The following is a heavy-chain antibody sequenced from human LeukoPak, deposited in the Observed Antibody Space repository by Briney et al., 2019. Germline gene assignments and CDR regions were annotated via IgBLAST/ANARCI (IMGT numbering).Heavy chain of an antibody. V-gene: IGHV3-30*18. J-gene: IGHJ6*02. D-gene: IGHD3-10*01. CDR2: ISYDGSNK. Sequence: GGSLRLSCAASGFTFSSYGMHWVRQAPGKGLAWVAVISYDGSNKYYADSVKGRFTISRDNSKHTLYLQMNSLRAEDTAVYYCAKDYSGPLMDVWGQGTTVTVSS. CDR3: AKDYSGPLMDV. CDR1: GFTFSSYG.